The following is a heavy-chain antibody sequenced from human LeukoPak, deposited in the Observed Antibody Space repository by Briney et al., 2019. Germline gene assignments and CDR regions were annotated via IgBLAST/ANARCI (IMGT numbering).Heavy chain of an antibody. CDR1: GFTVSSNY. Sequence: GGSLRLSCAASGFTVSSNYMSWVRQAPGKGLEWVSVIYSGGSTYYADSVKGRFTISRDNAENSLYLQMNSLRAEDTAVYYCARDPARSDVDYWGQGTLVTVSS. CDR2: IYSGGST. V-gene: IGHV3-66*01. CDR3: ARDPARSDVDY. J-gene: IGHJ4*02.